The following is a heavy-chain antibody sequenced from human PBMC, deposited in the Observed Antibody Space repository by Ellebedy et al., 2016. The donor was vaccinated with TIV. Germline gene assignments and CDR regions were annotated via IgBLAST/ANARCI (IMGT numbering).Heavy chain of an antibody. Sequence: MPSETLSLTCSVSGDSISFYYWNWIRQPPGKGLEWIGSIYSSGSTIHNPSLKSRLTISIDTSNSQFSLKLTSVTAADTALYYCARDRGDWDYGGHFDYWGQGTLVTVSS. CDR1: GDSISFYY. J-gene: IGHJ4*02. D-gene: IGHD1-7*01. V-gene: IGHV4-59*01. CDR2: IYSSGST. CDR3: ARDRGDWDYGGHFDY.